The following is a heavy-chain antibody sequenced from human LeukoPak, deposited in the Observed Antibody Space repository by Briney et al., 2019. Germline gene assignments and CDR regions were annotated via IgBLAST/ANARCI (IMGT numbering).Heavy chain of an antibody. D-gene: IGHD1-26*01. V-gene: IGHV3-66*01. J-gene: IGHJ3*02. CDR3: AREGLAEGGAFDI. CDR2: IYSGGRT. Sequence: GGSLRLSCAASGITVRSNYMSWVRQAPGKGLEWVSVIYSGGRTYYADSVKGRFTISRDNSKNTLYLQMNRLRAEDTAVYYCAREGLAEGGAFDIWGQGTMATVSS. CDR1: GITVRSNY.